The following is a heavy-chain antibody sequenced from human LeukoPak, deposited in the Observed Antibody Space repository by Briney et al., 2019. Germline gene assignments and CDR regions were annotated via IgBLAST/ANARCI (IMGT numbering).Heavy chain of an antibody. CDR1: GYTFTTYG. Sequence: ASVKVSCKASGYTFTTYGISWVRQAPGQGLEWVGWISVYYDNTNYAQKFQGRVTMTRDTSTSTAYMELRGLRSDDTAAYYCARVPNYYHSSGSHPCYLDYWGQGTLVTVSS. D-gene: IGHD3-22*01. CDR2: ISVYYDNT. J-gene: IGHJ4*02. V-gene: IGHV1-18*01. CDR3: ARVPNYYHSSGSHPCYLDY.